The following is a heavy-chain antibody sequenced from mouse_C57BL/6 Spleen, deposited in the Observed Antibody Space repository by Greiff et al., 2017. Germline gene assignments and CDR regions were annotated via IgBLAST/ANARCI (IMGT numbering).Heavy chain of an antibody. CDR1: GFNIKDYY. J-gene: IGHJ2*01. CDR3: ARDYYGSSYYFDY. CDR2: IDPEDGET. Sequence: VQLQQSGAELVKPGASVKLSCTASGFNIKDYYMHWVKQRTEQGLEWIGRIDPEDGETKYAAKFQGKATITADTASNTAYLQLSSLTSEDTAVYYCARDYYGSSYYFDYWGKGTTLTVSS. D-gene: IGHD1-1*01. V-gene: IGHV14-2*01.